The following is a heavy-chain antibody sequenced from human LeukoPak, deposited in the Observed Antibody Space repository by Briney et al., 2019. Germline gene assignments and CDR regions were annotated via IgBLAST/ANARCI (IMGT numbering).Heavy chain of an antibody. CDR2: ISAYNGNT. CDR1: GYTFTSYG. V-gene: IGHV1-18*01. Sequence: ASVKVSCKASGYTFTSYGISWVRQAPGQGLEWMGWISAYNGNTNYAQKLQGRVTMTTDTSTSTAYMELRSLRSDDTAVYYCARAVSNGPYSGQTFWDYWGQGTLVTVSS. CDR3: ARAVSNGPYSGQTFWDY. D-gene: IGHD5-12*01. J-gene: IGHJ4*02.